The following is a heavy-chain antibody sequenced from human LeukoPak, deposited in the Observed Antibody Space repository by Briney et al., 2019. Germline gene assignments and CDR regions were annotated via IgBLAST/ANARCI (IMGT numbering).Heavy chain of an antibody. CDR3: ARLAAYYFDY. J-gene: IGHJ4*02. CDR2: IYYSGST. CDR1: GGSITSDAYY. V-gene: IGHV4-39*01. Sequence: SETLSLTCTVSGGSITSDAYYWGWIRQPPGTGLEWIGSIYYSGSTYYNPSLKSRVTISVDTSKNQFSLKLSSVTAADTAVYYCARLAAYYFDYWGQGTLVTVSS. D-gene: IGHD6-25*01.